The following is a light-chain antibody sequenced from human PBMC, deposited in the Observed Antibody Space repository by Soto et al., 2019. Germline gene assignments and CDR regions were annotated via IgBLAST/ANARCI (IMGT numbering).Light chain of an antibody. CDR1: QSVSSY. Sequence: EIVLTQSPGTLSLSPGERAALSCRASQSVSSYLAWYQQKPGQAPRLVIYGTSSRATGIPARFSGSGSGTDFTLTISRLEPEDFAVYYCQQYGSSPYTFGQGTKVEIK. V-gene: IGKV3-20*01. CDR2: GTS. CDR3: QQYGSSPYT. J-gene: IGKJ2*01.